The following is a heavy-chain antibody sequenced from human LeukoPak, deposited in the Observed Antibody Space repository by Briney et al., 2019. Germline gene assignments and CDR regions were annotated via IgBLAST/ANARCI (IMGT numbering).Heavy chain of an antibody. CDR3: ATGGHYFGS. CDR1: GFTFTNAW. V-gene: IGHV3-15*01. J-gene: IGHJ4*02. D-gene: IGHD3-10*01. Sequence: PGGSLRLSCAASGFTFTNAWMSWVRQAPGKGLEWVGRIRSKTDGGTTDYAAPVKGRFTISRDDSKNALYLEMNSLKPEDTAMYSCATGGHYFGSWGQGTLVTVSS. CDR2: IRSKTDGGTT.